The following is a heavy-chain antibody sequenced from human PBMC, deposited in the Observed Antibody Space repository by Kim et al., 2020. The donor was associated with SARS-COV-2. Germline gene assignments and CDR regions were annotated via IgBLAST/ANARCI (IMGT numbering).Heavy chain of an antibody. J-gene: IGHJ4*02. Sequence: ADSVKGRFTSSRDNAKNALYLQMNSLRDEDTAVYYCASEPSSSGSGSYAYWGQGTLVTVSS. D-gene: IGHD3-10*01. CDR3: ASEPSSSGSGSYAY. V-gene: IGHV3-48*02.